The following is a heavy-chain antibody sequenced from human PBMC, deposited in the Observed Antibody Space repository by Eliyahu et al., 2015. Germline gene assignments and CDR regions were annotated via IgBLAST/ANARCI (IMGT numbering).Heavy chain of an antibody. D-gene: IGHD4-17*01. Sequence: QVQLVQSGAEVKKPGSSVKVSCKASGGTFSSYAISWVRQAPGQGLEWMGGIIPIFGTANYAQKFQGRVTITTDESTSTAYMELSSLRSEDTAVYYCARESGWEDYGDPHWYFDLWGRGTLVTVSS. V-gene: IGHV1-69*05. CDR3: ARESGWEDYGDPHWYFDL. CDR2: IIPIFGTA. CDR1: GGTFSSYA. J-gene: IGHJ2*01.